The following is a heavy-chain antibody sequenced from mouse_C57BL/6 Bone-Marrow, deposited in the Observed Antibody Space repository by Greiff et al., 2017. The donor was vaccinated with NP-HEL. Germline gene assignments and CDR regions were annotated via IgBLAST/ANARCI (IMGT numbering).Heavy chain of an antibody. CDR3: TKDYYGSSTGY. J-gene: IGHJ2*01. CDR2: IDPENGDT. CDR1: GFNIKDDY. V-gene: IGHV14-4*01. D-gene: IGHD1-1*01. Sequence: VQLQQSGAELVRPGASVKLSCTASGFNIKDDYMHWVKQRPEQGLEWIGWIDPENGDTEYASKFQGKATITADTSSNTAYLQLSSLTSEDTAVYYCTKDYYGSSTGYWGKGTTLTVSS.